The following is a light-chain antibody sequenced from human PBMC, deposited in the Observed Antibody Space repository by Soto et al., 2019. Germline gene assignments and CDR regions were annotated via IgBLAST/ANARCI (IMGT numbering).Light chain of an antibody. CDR2: AAS. J-gene: IGKJ4*01. CDR1: QSISSY. CDR3: QQTDDFPLT. Sequence: IEMTQYPSSLSASVGDRVTITCRASQSISSYLNWYQQTPGKAPKLLIYAASSLQSGVPSRFSGSGSGKDFPLSISRLQPEYSASYCCQQTDDFPLTFGGGTKVDIK. V-gene: IGKV1-39*01.